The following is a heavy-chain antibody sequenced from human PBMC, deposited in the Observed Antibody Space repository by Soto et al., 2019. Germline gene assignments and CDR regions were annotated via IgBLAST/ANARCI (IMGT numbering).Heavy chain of an antibody. CDR3: ARGSAYYYDSSGPYYFDY. CDR2: MYNTGST. D-gene: IGHD3-22*01. CDR1: GGSISGYY. J-gene: IGHJ4*02. V-gene: IGHV4-59*01. Sequence: SETLSLTCTVSGGSISGYYWSWIRQPPGKGLEWIGYMYNTGSTVYNPSFKSRVTISVDTSKNQFSLKLNSVTAADTAVYYCARGSAYYYDSSGPYYFDYWGQGTLVTVSS.